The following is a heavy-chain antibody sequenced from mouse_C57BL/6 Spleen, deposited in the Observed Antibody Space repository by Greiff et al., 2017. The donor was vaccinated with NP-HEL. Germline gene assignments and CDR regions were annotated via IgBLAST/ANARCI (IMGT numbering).Heavy chain of an antibody. CDR2: INPNNGGT. V-gene: IGHV1-26*01. CDR1: GYTFTDYY. CDR3: ARLMEGYTWRYFDV. D-gene: IGHD2-3*01. J-gene: IGHJ1*03. Sequence: EVQLQQSGPELVKPGASVKISCKASGYTFTDYYMNWVKQSHGKSLEWIGDINPNNGGTSYNQKFKGKATLTVDKSSSTAYMELRSLTSEDSAVYYCARLMEGYTWRYFDVWGTGTTVTVSS.